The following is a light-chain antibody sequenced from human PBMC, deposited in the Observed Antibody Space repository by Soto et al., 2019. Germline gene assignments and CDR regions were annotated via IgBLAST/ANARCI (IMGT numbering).Light chain of an antibody. V-gene: IGKV1-39*01. CDR2: AAS. CDR1: QDINVY. J-gene: IGKJ2*03. Sequence: DIQMTQSPSSVSASIGDTVTITCRASQDINVYLNWYQQKPGEVPKLLIYAASTLHSGVPSRFTGSGSETDFTLTIASLQPEDFATYYCQHGYGAPYSFGQGTKVDIK. CDR3: QHGYGAPYS.